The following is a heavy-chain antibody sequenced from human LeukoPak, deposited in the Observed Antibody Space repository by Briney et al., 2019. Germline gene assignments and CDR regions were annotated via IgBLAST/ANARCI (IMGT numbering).Heavy chain of an antibody. V-gene: IGHV3-48*03. D-gene: IGHD6-19*01. CDR3: ARASYNSDWYFDQ. Sequence: PGGSLRLSCAVSGFTFRSHEMNWVRQAPGKGLGWISYISTSGSIIYYADSVKGRFTISRDNARNSLFLQMGSLKVEDTAVYYCARASYNSDWYFDQWGQGTLVTVSS. CDR1: GFTFRSHE. CDR2: ISTSGSII. J-gene: IGHJ4*02.